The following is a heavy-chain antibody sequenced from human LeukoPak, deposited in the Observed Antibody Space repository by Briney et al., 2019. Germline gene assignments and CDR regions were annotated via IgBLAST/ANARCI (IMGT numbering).Heavy chain of an antibody. Sequence: SETLSLTRTVSGGSISSYYWSWIRQPAGKGLEWIGRIYTSGSTNYNPSLKSRVTMSVDTSKNQFSLKLSSVTAADTAVYYCARDTAAAGTYNWFDPWGQGTLVTVSS. J-gene: IGHJ5*02. CDR1: GGSISSYY. CDR3: ARDTAAAGTYNWFDP. D-gene: IGHD6-13*01. CDR2: IYTSGST. V-gene: IGHV4-4*07.